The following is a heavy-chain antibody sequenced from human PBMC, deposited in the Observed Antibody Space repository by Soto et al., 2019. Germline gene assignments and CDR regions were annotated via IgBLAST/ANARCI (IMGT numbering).Heavy chain of an antibody. V-gene: IGHV3-23*01. J-gene: IGHJ4*02. Sequence: EVQLLESGGGLVQPGGSLRLSCAASGFTFSNYGMTWVRQAPGKGLEWVSGIGTSGGSAYYADSVKGRFTISRDNSRTTLYLQMDGLRAEDTALYYCAKGTSNLDYWGQGTLVTVSS. CDR3: AKGTSNLDY. CDR2: IGTSGGSA. CDR1: GFTFSNYG. D-gene: IGHD4-4*01.